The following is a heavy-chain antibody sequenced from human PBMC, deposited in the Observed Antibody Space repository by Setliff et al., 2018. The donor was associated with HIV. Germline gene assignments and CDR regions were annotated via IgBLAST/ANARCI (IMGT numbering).Heavy chain of an antibody. Sequence: GGSLRLSCAASGFTFSSYWINWVRQAPGKGLEWVANIKQDGSTKNYVDSAKGRFTISRDNAKNSLYLQMDSLRDDDTAVYYCARDPGWGALDIWGQGTMVT. D-gene: IGHD1-26*01. CDR3: ARDPGWGALDI. CDR1: GFTFSSYW. CDR2: IKQDGSTK. V-gene: IGHV3-7*03. J-gene: IGHJ3*02.